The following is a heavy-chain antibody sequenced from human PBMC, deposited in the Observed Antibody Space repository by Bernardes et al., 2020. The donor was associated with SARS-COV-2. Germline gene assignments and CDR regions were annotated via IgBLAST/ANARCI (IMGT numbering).Heavy chain of an antibody. D-gene: IGHD1-1*01. CDR3: AKCVQGSYAMDV. J-gene: IGHJ6*02. CDR2: ISGSGGST. Sequence: GGTLRLSCAASGFIFSRNAMTWVRKGPGKGLEWLAGISGSGGSTYYADSVKGRFTISRNNSKDTLYLEMNSLKAEDTAIYYCAKCVQGSYAMDVWGQGTTVTVS. V-gene: IGHV3-23*01. CDR1: GFIFSRNA.